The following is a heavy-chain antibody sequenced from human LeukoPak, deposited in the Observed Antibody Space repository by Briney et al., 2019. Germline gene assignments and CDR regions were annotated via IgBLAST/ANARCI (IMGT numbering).Heavy chain of an antibody. V-gene: IGHV3-7*01. Sequence: GGSLRLSCAASGFTFSSYWMSWVRQAPGKGLEWVANIKQDGSEKYYVDSVKGRFTISRDNAKNSLYLQMNSLRAEDTAVYYCARGKTLESLDAFDIWGQGTMVTVSS. CDR2: IKQDGSEK. D-gene: IGHD4-23*01. CDR1: GFTFSSYW. CDR3: ARGKTLESLDAFDI. J-gene: IGHJ3*02.